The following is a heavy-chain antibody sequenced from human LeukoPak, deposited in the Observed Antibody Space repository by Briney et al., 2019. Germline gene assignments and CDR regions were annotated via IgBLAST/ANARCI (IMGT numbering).Heavy chain of an antibody. CDR2: IYYSGST. Sequence: SETLSLTCTVSGGSISSYYWSWIRQPPGKGLEWIGYIYYSGSTNYNPSLKSRVTISVDTSKNQFSLKLSSVTAADTAVYYCARNLGYCSSSSCYAPLGPWGQGTLVTVSS. CDR1: GGSISSYY. CDR3: ARNLGYCSSSSCYAPLGP. V-gene: IGHV4-59*01. D-gene: IGHD2-2*01. J-gene: IGHJ5*02.